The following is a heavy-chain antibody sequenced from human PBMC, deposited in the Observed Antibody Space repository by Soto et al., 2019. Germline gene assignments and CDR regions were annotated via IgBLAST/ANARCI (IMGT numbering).Heavy chain of an antibody. Sequence: PSETLSLTCTVSGGSISSYYWSWIRQPPGKGLEWIGYIYYSGSTNYNPSLKSRVTISVDTSKNQFSLKLSSVTAADTAVYYCARDSNYDMLTGYTYFDYWGQGTLVTVSS. D-gene: IGHD3-9*01. CDR3: ARDSNYDMLTGYTYFDY. J-gene: IGHJ4*02. CDR2: IYYSGST. CDR1: GGSISSYY. V-gene: IGHV4-59*01.